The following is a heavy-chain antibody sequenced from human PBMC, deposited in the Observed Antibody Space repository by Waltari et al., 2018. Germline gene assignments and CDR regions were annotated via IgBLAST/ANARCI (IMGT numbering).Heavy chain of an antibody. Sequence: QVQLQESGPGLVKPSETLSLTCTVSGGSISSYYWSWTRQPPGKGLEWIGYIYYSGSTNYNPSLKSRVTISVDTSKNQFSLKLSSVTAADTAVYYCARVDDSSGYYLYYWGQGTLFTVSS. CDR2: IYYSGST. CDR1: GGSISSYY. D-gene: IGHD3-22*01. V-gene: IGHV4-59*01. J-gene: IGHJ4*02. CDR3: ARVDDSSGYYLYY.